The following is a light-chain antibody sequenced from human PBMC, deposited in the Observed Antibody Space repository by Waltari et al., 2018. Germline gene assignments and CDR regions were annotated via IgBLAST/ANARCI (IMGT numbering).Light chain of an antibody. CDR1: RGVLYSSNKKNY. CDR2: WAS. V-gene: IGKV4-1*01. Sequence: MTRPPNPLLGSRAGGPPTNCSSRRGVLYSSNKKNYLAWYQQKPGQPPKLLMYWASTRESGVPDRFSGSGSGTDFTLTISSLQAEDVAVYYCQQYYSTPLTFGGGTKVEIK. J-gene: IGKJ4*01. CDR3: QQYYSTPLT.